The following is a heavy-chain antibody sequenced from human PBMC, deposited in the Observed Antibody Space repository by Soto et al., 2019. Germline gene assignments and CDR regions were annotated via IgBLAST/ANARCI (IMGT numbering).Heavy chain of an antibody. CDR2: ISSSSYI. CDR1: GFTFSSYS. CDR3: ARDILTGYNYYYGMDV. V-gene: IGHV3-21*01. D-gene: IGHD3-9*01. J-gene: IGHJ6*02. Sequence: GGSLRLSCAASGFTFSSYSMNWVRQAPGKGLEWVSSISSSSYIYYADSVKGRFTISRDNAKNSLYLQMNSLRAEDTAVYYCARDILTGYNYYYGMDVWGQGTTVTVSS.